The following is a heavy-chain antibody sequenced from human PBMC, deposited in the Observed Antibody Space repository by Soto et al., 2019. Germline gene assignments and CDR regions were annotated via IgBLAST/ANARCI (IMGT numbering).Heavy chain of an antibody. D-gene: IGHD2-2*01. CDR1: GGTFSSYP. V-gene: IGHV1-69*13. Sequence: SVKLSCKASGGTFSSYPISWVRQAPGQGLEWMGGIIPIFGTANYAQKFQGRVTITADESTSTAYMELSSLRSEDTAVYYCARDIVLVPAAMEGYYYYYGMDVWGQGTTVTVSS. CDR2: IIPIFGTA. CDR3: ARDIVLVPAAMEGYYYYYGMDV. J-gene: IGHJ6*02.